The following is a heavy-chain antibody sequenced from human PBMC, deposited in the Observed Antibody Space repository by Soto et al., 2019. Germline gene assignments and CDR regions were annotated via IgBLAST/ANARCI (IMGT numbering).Heavy chain of an antibody. D-gene: IGHD2-21*02. CDR3: ARSIVVVTALDY. J-gene: IGHJ4*02. V-gene: IGHV1-3*01. CDR2: INAANGNT. CDR1: GYTFTTYF. Sequence: ASVKVSCKASGYTFTTYFMYWVRQAPGQRLEWMGWINAANGNTKYSEKFKGRVTITRDKSASTAYMELSSLRSEDTAVYYCARSIVVVTALDYWGQGTLVTVSS.